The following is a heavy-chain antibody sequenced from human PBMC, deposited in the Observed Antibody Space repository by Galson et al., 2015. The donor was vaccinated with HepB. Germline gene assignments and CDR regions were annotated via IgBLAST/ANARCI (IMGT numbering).Heavy chain of an antibody. D-gene: IGHD2-15*01. CDR2: ISAYNGNT. Sequence: SVKVSCKASGYTFTSYGISWVRQAPGQGLEWMGWISAYNGNTNYAQKLQGRVTMTTDTSTSTAYMELRSLRSDDTAVYYCAREPRWVEGYYYGMDVWGQGTTVTVSS. CDR1: GYTFTSYG. V-gene: IGHV1-18*04. J-gene: IGHJ6*02. CDR3: AREPRWVEGYYYGMDV.